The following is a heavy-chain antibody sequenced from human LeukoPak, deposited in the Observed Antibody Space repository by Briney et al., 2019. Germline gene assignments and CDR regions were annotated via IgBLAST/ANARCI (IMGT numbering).Heavy chain of an antibody. D-gene: IGHD3-22*01. J-gene: IGHJ5*02. V-gene: IGHV3-23*01. Sequence: GGSLRLSCAASGFTFSSYAMSWVRQAPGKGLEWASAISGSGGSTYYADSVKGRFTISRDNSKNTLYLQMNSLRAEDTAVYYCADLYYYDSSGYYSWGQGTLVTVSS. CDR2: ISGSGGST. CDR3: ADLYYYDSSGYYS. CDR1: GFTFSSYA.